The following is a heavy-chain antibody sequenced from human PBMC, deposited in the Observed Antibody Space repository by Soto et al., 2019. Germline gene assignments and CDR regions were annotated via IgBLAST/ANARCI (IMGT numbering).Heavy chain of an antibody. CDR3: AGMYCSGGTCYSTYSYYYMDV. CDR2: IYYSGST. V-gene: IGHV4-31*03. CDR1: GGSISSGGYF. Sequence: QVQLQESGPGLVKPSQTLSLTCTVSGGSISSGGYFWNWLRQLPGKGLEWIGYIYYSGSTYYNPSLSSRITMSVDTSTNQSSLKLSSVTAADTAVYYCAGMYCSGGTCYSTYSYYYMDVWGKGTTVTVSS. J-gene: IGHJ6*03. D-gene: IGHD2-15*01.